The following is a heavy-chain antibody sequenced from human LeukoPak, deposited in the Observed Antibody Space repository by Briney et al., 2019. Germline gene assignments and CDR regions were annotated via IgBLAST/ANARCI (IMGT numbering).Heavy chain of an antibody. J-gene: IGHJ4*02. CDR2: ISYDGGNK. D-gene: IGHD3-22*01. V-gene: IGHV3-30*01. CDR3: ARDGNYYDSSGTHPYYFDY. CDR1: GFTFSSYA. Sequence: PGGSLRLSCAASGFTFSSYAMHWVRQAPGKGLEWVAVISYDGGNKYYADSVKGRFTISRDNSKNTLYLQMNSLRAEDTAVYYCARDGNYYDSSGTHPYYFDYWGQGTLVTVSS.